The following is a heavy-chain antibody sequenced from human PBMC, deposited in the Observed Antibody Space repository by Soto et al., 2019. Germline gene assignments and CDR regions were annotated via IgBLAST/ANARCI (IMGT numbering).Heavy chain of an antibody. D-gene: IGHD3-22*01. CDR2: IYYSGSS. V-gene: IGHV4-31*03. CDR1: GGSISSGGYY. J-gene: IGHJ6*02. Sequence: SETLSLTCSVSGGSISSGGYYWSWIRQHPGKGLKWIGYIYYSGSSHYNPSLKGRVTISGDTSKNQFSLKLSSVTAADTAVYYCARGQYYYDSSGYLLDYGMDVWGQGTTVTVSS. CDR3: ARGQYYYDSSGYLLDYGMDV.